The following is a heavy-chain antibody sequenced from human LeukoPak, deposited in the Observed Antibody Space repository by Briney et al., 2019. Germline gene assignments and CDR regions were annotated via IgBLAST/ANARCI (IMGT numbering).Heavy chain of an antibody. J-gene: IGHJ4*02. CDR3: ASVFNWNYVLDY. CDR1: GGSISSGDFY. D-gene: IGHD1-7*01. V-gene: IGHV4-31*03. CDR2: IYYSGST. Sequence: PSETLSLTCIVSGGSISSGDFYWSWIRQPPGKGLEWIGYIYYSGSTYYNPSLKSRVTISVDTSKNQFSLKLSSVTAADTALYYCASVFNWNYVLDYWGQGIQVTVSS.